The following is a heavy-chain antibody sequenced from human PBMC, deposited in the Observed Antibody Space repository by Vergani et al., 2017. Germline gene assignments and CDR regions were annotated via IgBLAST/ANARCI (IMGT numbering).Heavy chain of an antibody. CDR1: GGTFSSYA. D-gene: IGHD2-15*01. CDR3: SRDYTDCSGCSCYEVSCYYYGRDV. J-gene: IGHJ6*02. CDR2: IIPIFGTA. Sequence: QVQLVQSGAEVKKPGSSVKVSCKASGGTFSSYAISWVRQAPGQGLEWMGRIIPIFGTANYAQKFQGRVTITEDESASTAYMQLSSLRSEDTAVYYCSRDYTDCSGCSCYEVSCYYYGRDVWGQG. V-gene: IGHV1-69*15.